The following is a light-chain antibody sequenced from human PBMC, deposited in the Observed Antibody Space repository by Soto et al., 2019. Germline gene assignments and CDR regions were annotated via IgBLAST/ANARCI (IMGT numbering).Light chain of an antibody. Sequence: DIQLTQSPSSLSASVGDRVTFTCQASQGVRNYLNWYQQKSGQAPKLLIHDASNLQTGAPSRFSGSGSGADFTLTVSSLQPRDFATYDCQQLNKYPSTFGGGTKVDIK. V-gene: IGKV1-33*01. CDR1: QGVRNY. J-gene: IGKJ4*01. CDR3: QQLNKYPST. CDR2: DAS.